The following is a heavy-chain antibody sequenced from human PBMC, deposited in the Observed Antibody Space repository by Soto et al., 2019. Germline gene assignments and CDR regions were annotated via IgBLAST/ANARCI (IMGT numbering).Heavy chain of an antibody. CDR2: IIPIFGTA. D-gene: IGHD6-13*01. CDR1: GGTFSSYA. V-gene: IGHV1-69*13. Sequence: SVKVSCKASGGTFSSYAISWVRQAPGQGLEWMGGIIPIFGTANYAQKFQGRVTITADESTSTAYMELSSLRSEDTAVYYCARSIVGGIAESRLYYYYGMDVWGQGTTVTVSS. CDR3: ARSIVGGIAESRLYYYYGMDV. J-gene: IGHJ6*02.